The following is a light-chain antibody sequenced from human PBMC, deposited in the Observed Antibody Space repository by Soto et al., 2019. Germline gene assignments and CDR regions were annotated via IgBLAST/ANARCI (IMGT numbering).Light chain of an antibody. Sequence: DIQMTQSPSSLSASVGDRVTITCRVSQDISNYLAWYQQKPGKVPKLLIYAAFTLHSGVPSRFSGSGSGTDFTLTISGLQPEDVANYYCQNYNGAPWTFGQGTKVEIE. V-gene: IGKV1-27*01. J-gene: IGKJ1*01. CDR2: AAF. CDR1: QDISNY. CDR3: QNYNGAPWT.